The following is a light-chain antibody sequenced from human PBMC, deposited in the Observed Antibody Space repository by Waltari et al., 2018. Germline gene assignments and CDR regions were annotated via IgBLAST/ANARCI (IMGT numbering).Light chain of an antibody. CDR2: DAS. Sequence: EIVLTQSPATLSLSPGERATLSCRVSQGLGSYLAWYQQKPGQAPRLLILDASSRSAGTPVRFSGSGSGTDFTLSISSLEPEDFAVYYCQQRTSWPPWTFGQGTKVE. CDR1: QGLGSY. J-gene: IGKJ1*01. V-gene: IGKV3-11*01. CDR3: QQRTSWPPWT.